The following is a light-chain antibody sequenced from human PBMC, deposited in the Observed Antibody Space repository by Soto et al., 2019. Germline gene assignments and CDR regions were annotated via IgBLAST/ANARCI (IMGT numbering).Light chain of an antibody. CDR1: ESISTY. CDR2: RAS. Sequence: DIQMTPSPSTLSASVVARVTITCLASESISTYLAWYQQKPGKAPKLLIYRASNLESGVPSRFSGSGSGTEFTLTISSLQPEDFATYYCLQHNSYPETFGQGTKVDIK. J-gene: IGKJ1*01. CDR3: LQHNSYPET. V-gene: IGKV1-5*03.